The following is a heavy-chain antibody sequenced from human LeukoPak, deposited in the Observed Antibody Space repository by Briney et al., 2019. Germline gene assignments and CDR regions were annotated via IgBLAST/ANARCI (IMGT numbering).Heavy chain of an antibody. CDR3: AGGVASNV. CDR1: GFTFDDYA. CDR2: ISWNSGSI. D-gene: IGHD2-15*01. V-gene: IGHV3-9*01. Sequence: GGSLRLSCAASGFTFDDYAMHWVRQAPGKGLEWVSGISWNSGSIGYADSVKGRFTISRDNAKNSLYLQMNSLRAEDTAVYYCAGGVASNVWGKGTTVTISS. J-gene: IGHJ6*04.